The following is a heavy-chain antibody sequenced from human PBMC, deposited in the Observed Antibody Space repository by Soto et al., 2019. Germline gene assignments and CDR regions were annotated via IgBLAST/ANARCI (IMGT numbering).Heavy chain of an antibody. D-gene: IGHD6-13*01. Sequence: GGSLRLSCAASGFTFSSYAMHWVRQAPGKGLEWVAVISYDGSNKYYADSVKGRFTISRDNSKNTLYLQMNSLRAEDTAVYYCAREGIAAAGTQYYYYGMDVWGQGTTVTVSS. CDR3: AREGIAAAGTQYYYYGMDV. CDR1: GFTFSSYA. CDR2: ISYDGSNK. J-gene: IGHJ6*02. V-gene: IGHV3-30*04.